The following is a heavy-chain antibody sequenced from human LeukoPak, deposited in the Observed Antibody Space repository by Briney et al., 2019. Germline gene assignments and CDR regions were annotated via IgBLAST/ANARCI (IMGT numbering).Heavy chain of an antibody. CDR2: IKEDGSGK. D-gene: IGHD3-10*01. Sequence: GGSLRLSCAASGFTFGIYWMSWVRQAPGKGLEWVANIKEDGSGKNYVDSVKGRFTISRDNAKNSLYLQMNSLRGEDTAVYYCARDRGVVGTFDPWGQGTLVTVSS. V-gene: IGHV3-7*01. J-gene: IGHJ5*02. CDR1: GFTFGIYW. CDR3: ARDRGVVGTFDP.